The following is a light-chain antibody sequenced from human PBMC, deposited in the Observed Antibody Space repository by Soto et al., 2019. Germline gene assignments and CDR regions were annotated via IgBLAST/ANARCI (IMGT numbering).Light chain of an antibody. V-gene: IGLV1-40*01. CDR3: QSYDSSLSGSV. CDR2: DNN. J-gene: IGLJ2*01. CDR1: SSNIGAGYD. Sequence: QPVLTQPPSVSGAPGQRVTISCTGSSSNIGAGYDVHWYQQVPGTAPKLLISDNNNRPSGVPDRFSGSKSGTSASLAITGLQAEDEVDYHCQSYDSSLSGSVFGGGTQLTVL.